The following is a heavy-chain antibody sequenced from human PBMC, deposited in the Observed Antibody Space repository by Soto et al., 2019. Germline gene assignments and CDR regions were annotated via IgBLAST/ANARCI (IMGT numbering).Heavy chain of an antibody. D-gene: IGHD2-15*01. CDR2: IYHSGST. Sequence: SETLSLTCAVSGGSISSGGYSWSWIRQPPGKGLEWIGYIYHSGSTYYNPSLKSRVTISVDRSKNQFSLKLSSVTAADTAVYYCARGPPVAATPSWFDPRGQGTLVTVSS. J-gene: IGHJ5*02. V-gene: IGHV4-30-2*01. CDR1: GGSISSGGYS. CDR3: ARGPPVAATPSWFDP.